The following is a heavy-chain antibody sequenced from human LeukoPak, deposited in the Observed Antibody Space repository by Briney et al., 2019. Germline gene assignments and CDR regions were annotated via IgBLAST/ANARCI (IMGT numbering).Heavy chain of an antibody. CDR2: IIPIFGTA. V-gene: IGHV1-69*05. J-gene: IGHJ4*02. CDR3: ARTIAVANVYFDY. Sequence: SVKVSCKASGGTFSSYAISWVRQAPGQGLEWMGRIIPIFGTANYAQKFQGRVTITTDESTSTAYMELSSLRSEDKAVYYCARTIAVANVYFDYWGQGTLVTVSS. CDR1: GGTFSSYA. D-gene: IGHD6-19*01.